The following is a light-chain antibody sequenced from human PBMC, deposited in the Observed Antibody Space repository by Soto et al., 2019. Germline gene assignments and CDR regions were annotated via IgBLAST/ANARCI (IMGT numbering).Light chain of an antibody. V-gene: IGLV1-44*01. J-gene: IGLJ1*01. CDR3: ATWDHRRNKV. Sequence: QSVLTQPPSASGTPGQRVTISCSGSSSNIAGNTVNWYQQLPGTAPKLLIYNSDQRPSGVPDRFSGSKTGTSASLDISGLHSEDEADYYWATWDHRRNKVFGTGTKVXVL. CDR2: NSD. CDR1: SSNIAGNT.